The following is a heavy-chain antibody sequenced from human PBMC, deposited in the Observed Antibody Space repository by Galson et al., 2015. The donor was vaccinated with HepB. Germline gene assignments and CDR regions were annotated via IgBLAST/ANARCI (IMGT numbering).Heavy chain of an antibody. J-gene: IGHJ4*02. CDR3: ARDKAAAGTTFDY. V-gene: IGHV1-69*04. Sequence: SVKVSCKASGGTFSSYTISWVRQAPGQGLEWMGRIMPILGIANYAQKFQGRVTITADKSTSTAYMELSSLRSEDTAVYYCARDKAAAGTTFDYWGQGTLVTVSS. D-gene: IGHD6-13*01. CDR2: IMPILGIA. CDR1: GGTFSSYT.